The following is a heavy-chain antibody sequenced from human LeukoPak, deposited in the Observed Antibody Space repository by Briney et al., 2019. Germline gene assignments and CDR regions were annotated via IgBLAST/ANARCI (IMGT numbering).Heavy chain of an antibody. J-gene: IGHJ4*02. CDR3: ARDRQLQYFDY. CDR1: GFTLTNHG. V-gene: IGHV3-33*01. CDR2: IWYDGSNQ. Sequence: GTSLTLSCAPSGFTLTNHGMHWVRHAPGTALEGVAVIWYDGSNQLYADSVKGRFTISGDNSKNTLHLQMNSLRAEDTAVYYCARDRQLQYFDYWGQGTLVTVSS. D-gene: IGHD3-9*01.